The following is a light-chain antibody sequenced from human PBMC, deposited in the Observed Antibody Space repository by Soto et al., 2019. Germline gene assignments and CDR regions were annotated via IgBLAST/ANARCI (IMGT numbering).Light chain of an antibody. CDR3: QQRSDWPLT. CDR2: DVS. J-gene: IGKJ1*01. Sequence: VELTQSPATLSLSPGERATLSCRASQTVYNYFAWYQQKPGQAPRLLIYDVSNRATGIPARFSGSGYGTDFTLTISSLEPEDFAVYYCQQRSDWPLTFGQGTKV. V-gene: IGKV3-11*01. CDR1: QTVYNY.